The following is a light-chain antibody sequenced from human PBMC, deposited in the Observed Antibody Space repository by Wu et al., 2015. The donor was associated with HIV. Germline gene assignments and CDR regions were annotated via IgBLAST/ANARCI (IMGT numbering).Light chain of an antibody. CDR3: QHREA. CDR1: QGIGNE. J-gene: IGKJ2*01. V-gene: IGKV3-11*01. CDR2: GAS. Sequence: MLAQSPGTMSLSPGDRITLLCRASQGIGNELAWYQQKRGQTPRLIVYGASQRAPGVPDRFGGSVSGSDFTLIINRLETEDFAFYFCQHREAFGPGTKLEF.